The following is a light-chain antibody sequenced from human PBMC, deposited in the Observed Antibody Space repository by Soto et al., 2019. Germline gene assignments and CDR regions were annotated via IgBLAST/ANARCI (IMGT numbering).Light chain of an antibody. CDR3: SSYTSSSIEEV. CDR2: EVS. V-gene: IGLV2-14*01. Sequence: QSALTQPASVSGSPGQSITISCTGTSSDVGGYNYVSWYQQHPGKAPKLMIYEVSNRPSGVPNRFSGSKSGNTASLTISGLQADDEADYYCSSYTSSSIEEVFGTGTKLTVL. CDR1: SSDVGGYNY. J-gene: IGLJ1*01.